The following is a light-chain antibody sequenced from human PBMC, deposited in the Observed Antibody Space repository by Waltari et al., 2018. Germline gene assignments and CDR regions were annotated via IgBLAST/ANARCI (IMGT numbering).Light chain of an antibody. V-gene: IGKV3-15*01. CDR2: GAS. CDR3: QQYNNWPRT. CDR1: QSVSSN. Sequence: EIVMTQSPATLSVSPGERATLSCRASQSVSSNLAWYQQKPGQAPRPLIYGASTRATGIPARFSGSGSGTEFTLNISSLQSEDFAVYYCQQYNNWPRTFGQGTKVEIK. J-gene: IGKJ1*01.